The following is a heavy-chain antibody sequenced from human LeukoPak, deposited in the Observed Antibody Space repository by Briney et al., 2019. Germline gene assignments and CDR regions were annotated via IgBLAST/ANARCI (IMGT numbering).Heavy chain of an antibody. V-gene: IGHV3-30*03. CDR3: RAATRYLDYYYDY. D-gene: IGHD3-22*01. CDR2: ISFDGSNK. J-gene: IGHJ4*02. CDR1: RFTFNIFG. Sequence: GGSLRLSCAASRFTFNIFGMHWVRQAPGKGLEWVAVISFDGSNKYYADSVRGRFTISRDNSRDTLHLQMSSLTIEDTAVYYCRAATRYLDYYYDYWGRGTLVTVSS.